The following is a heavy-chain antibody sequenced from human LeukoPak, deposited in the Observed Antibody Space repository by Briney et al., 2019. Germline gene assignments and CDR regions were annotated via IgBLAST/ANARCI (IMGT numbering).Heavy chain of an antibody. CDR1: GFTFSSYP. J-gene: IGHJ3*02. Sequence: GGSLRLSCEASGFTFSSYPIHWVRQAPGKGLEWVSYISSSGSTIYYADSVKGRFTISRDNAKNSLYLQMNSLRAEDTAVYYCARAHRDYSKAVAFDIWGQGTMVTVSS. D-gene: IGHD4-11*01. V-gene: IGHV3-48*03. CDR2: ISSSGSTI. CDR3: ARAHRDYSKAVAFDI.